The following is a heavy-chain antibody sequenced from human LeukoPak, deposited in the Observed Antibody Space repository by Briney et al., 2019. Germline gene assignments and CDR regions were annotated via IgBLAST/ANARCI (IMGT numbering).Heavy chain of an antibody. V-gene: IGHV3-11*06. J-gene: IGHJ5*02. CDR3: PRYNDIS. Sequence: PGGSLRLSCAASGCPFSDHYMNGMRQAPGKGLEWVSYISRTSTYTNYADSVKGRFTISRDYAKNSLYLQLNNLRAEDTAVYYCPRYNDISWGQGTLVTVSS. CDR2: ISRTSTYT. CDR1: GCPFSDHY. D-gene: IGHD1-14*01.